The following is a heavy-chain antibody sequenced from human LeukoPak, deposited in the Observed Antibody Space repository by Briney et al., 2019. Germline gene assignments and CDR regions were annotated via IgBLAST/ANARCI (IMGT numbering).Heavy chain of an antibody. V-gene: IGHV3-23*01. J-gene: IGHJ4*02. CDR1: GFTFSNYA. CDR2: ISGSGGST. Sequence: GGSLRLSCAASGFTFSNYALSWVRQAPGKGLEWVSDISGSGGSTYYADSVKGRFTISRDNSKNTMYLQMNSLRAEDTAVYYCAKRIQSAMAMGYWGQGTLLTVSS. D-gene: IGHD5-18*01. CDR3: AKRIQSAMAMGY.